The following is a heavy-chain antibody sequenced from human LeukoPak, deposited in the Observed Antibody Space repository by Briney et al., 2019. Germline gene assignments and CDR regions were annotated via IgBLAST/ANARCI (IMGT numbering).Heavy chain of an antibody. Sequence: ASVKVSCKASGYTFTSYGISWVRQAPGQGLEWMGCISAYNGNTNYAQKLQGRVTMTTDTSTSTAYMELRSLRSDDTAVYYCARLYGSGSSYYFDYWGQGTLVTVSS. CDR2: ISAYNGNT. V-gene: IGHV1-18*01. CDR3: ARLYGSGSSYYFDY. J-gene: IGHJ4*02. CDR1: GYTFTSYG. D-gene: IGHD3-10*01.